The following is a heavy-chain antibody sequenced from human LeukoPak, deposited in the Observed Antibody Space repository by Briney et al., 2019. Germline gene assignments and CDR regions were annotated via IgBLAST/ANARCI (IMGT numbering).Heavy chain of an antibody. D-gene: IGHD4-17*01. J-gene: IGHJ3*02. V-gene: IGHV4-34*01. CDR1: GGSFSGYY. Sequence: SETLSLTCAVYGGSFSGYYWSWIRQPPGKGLEWIGEINHSGSTNYNPSLKSRVTISVDTSKNQFSLKLSSVTAADTAVYYCARGPRATTVTTGSAFDIWGQGTMVTVSS. CDR3: ARGPRATTVTTGSAFDI. CDR2: INHSGST.